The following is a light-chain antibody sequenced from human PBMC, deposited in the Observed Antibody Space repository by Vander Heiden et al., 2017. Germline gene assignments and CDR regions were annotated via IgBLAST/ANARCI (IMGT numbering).Light chain of an antibody. Sequence: EIVLTQSPGTLSLSPGERATLSCRASQRVTSTYLAWYQQRPGQAPRLLIHGVSSRAPGIPARFSGSGSGTDFTLSISRLEPEDFAVYYWHQYSTSVSFGLGTRLEIK. CDR3: HQYSTSVS. J-gene: IGKJ5*01. CDR1: QRVTSTY. CDR2: GVS. V-gene: IGKV3-20*01.